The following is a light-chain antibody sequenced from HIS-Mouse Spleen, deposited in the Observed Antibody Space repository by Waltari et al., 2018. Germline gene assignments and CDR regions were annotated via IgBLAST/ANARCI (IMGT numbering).Light chain of an antibody. CDR2: EDR. Sequence: SYELPQPPSVSVSPDQTARLTCSGDALQKKSAYWYQQKSVQAPVLVIYEDRKRPSGMPARFSGASSGTMATLTISGAQVEDEADYYCYSTDSSGNHRVFGGGTKLTVL. CDR1: ALQKKS. V-gene: IGLV3-10*01. CDR3: YSTDSSGNHRV. J-gene: IGLJ2*01.